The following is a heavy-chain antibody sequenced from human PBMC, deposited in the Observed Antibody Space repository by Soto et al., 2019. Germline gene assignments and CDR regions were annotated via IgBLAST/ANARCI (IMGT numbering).Heavy chain of an antibody. J-gene: IGHJ3*02. CDR3: TTDIVVVVAANKAFDAFDI. CDR1: GFTFGDYA. Sequence: GGSLRLSCTASGFTFGDYAMSWFRQAPGKGLEWVCFIRSKAYGGTTEYAASVKGRFTISRDDSKSIAYLQMNSLKTEDTAVYYCTTDIVVVVAANKAFDAFDIWGQGTMVNVSS. D-gene: IGHD2-15*01. CDR2: IRSKAYGGTT. V-gene: IGHV3-49*03.